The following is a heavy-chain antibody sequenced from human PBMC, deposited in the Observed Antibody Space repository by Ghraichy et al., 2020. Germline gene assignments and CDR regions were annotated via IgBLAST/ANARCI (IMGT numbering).Heavy chain of an antibody. D-gene: IGHD2-15*01. Sequence: GESLNISCKGSGYSFTNYCIGWVRQMPGKGLEWMGIIYPGDSDTRYSPSFQGQVTISADKSISTPYLQWSSLKASDTAMYYCTRPPASRGGGYYYGMDVWGQGTTVTVSS. CDR3: TRPPASRGGGYYYGMDV. CDR2: IYPGDSDT. J-gene: IGHJ6*02. CDR1: GYSFTNYC. V-gene: IGHV5-51*01.